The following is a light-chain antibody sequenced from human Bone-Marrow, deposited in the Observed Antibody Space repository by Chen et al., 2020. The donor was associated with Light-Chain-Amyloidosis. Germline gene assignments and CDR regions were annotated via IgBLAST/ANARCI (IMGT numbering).Light chain of an antibody. V-gene: IGLV3-25*03. Sequence: SYELTQPPSVSVSPGQTARITCSGDDLPTKYAYWYQQKPGQAPVLVIHRDTERPAGIAERFYGSSAGTTATLTISGVEAEDEGDYNGQSAGGSGTDEVIFGGGTKLT. CDR1: DLPTKY. CDR2: RDT. J-gene: IGLJ2*01. CDR3: QSAGGSGTDEVI.